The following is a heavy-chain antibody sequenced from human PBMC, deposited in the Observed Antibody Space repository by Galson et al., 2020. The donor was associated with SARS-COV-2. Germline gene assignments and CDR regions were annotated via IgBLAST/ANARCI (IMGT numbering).Heavy chain of an antibody. CDR1: GFTFSSYA. D-gene: IGHD1-1*01. V-gene: IGHV3-23*01. CDR3: ARVVSGPNVGTDAFNI. CDR2: ISGRGDTS. Sequence: GESLKISCAASGFTFSSYAMNWFRQTPGKGLAWVSAISGRGDTSYHADSVKGRFTISRDNSKNTLFLQINSLRPEDTAIYYCARVVSGPNVGTDAFNIWGQGTMVTVSS. J-gene: IGHJ3*02.